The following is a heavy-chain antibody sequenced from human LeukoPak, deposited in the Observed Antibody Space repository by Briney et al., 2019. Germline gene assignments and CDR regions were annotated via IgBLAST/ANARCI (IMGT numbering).Heavy chain of an antibody. Sequence: ASVKVSCKAAGYTFTRIGFNWVRQPPGQGLEWMGWISAYNGKTNYAQNLQGRVTMTTDTSTNTAYMGLRSLRTDDTAVYYCARRYIGSSSYFEYWGQGTLVTVSP. V-gene: IGHV1-18*01. D-gene: IGHD1-26*01. CDR3: ARRYIGSSSYFEY. CDR2: ISAYNGKT. J-gene: IGHJ4*02. CDR1: GYTFTRIG.